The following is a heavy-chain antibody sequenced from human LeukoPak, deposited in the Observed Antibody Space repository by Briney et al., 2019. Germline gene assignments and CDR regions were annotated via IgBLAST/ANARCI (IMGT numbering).Heavy chain of an antibody. D-gene: IGHD3-22*01. CDR3: ARDSSSSREYDSSGYSSH. CDR2: IWYDGSNK. J-gene: IGHJ4*02. CDR1: GFTFSSYG. Sequence: PGRSLRLSCAASGFTFSSYGMHWVRQAPGKGLEWVAVIWYDGSNKYYADSVKGRFTISRDNSKNTLYLQMNSLRAEDTAVYYCARDSSSSREYDSSGYSSHWGQGTLVTVSS. V-gene: IGHV3-33*01.